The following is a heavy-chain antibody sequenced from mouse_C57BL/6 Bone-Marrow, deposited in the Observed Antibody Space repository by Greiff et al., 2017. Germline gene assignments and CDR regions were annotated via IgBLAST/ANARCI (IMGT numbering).Heavy chain of an antibody. V-gene: IGHV1-7*01. CDR2: INPSSGYT. CDR3: ATRSYFDY. CDR1: GYTFTSYW. J-gene: IGHJ2*01. Sequence: QVHVKQSGAELAKPGASVKLSCKASGYTFTSYWMHWVKQRPGQGLEWIGYINPSSGYTTYNHKFKDKATLTADKSSSTAYMQLSSLTYEDSAVYYCATRSYFDYWGQGTTLTVSS.